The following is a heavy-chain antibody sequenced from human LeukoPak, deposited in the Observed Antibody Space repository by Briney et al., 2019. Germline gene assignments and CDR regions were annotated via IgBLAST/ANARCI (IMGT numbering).Heavy chain of an antibody. Sequence: SETLSLTCTVSGYSISTDYYWGWIRQPPGKGLEWIGTIYHSGSTYYNPSLKSRVTISVDTSKNQFSLKVSSVTAADTAVYYCARYDVWGTYRAFDYWGQGTLVTVSS. V-gene: IGHV4-38-2*02. CDR3: ARYDVWGTYRAFDY. J-gene: IGHJ4*02. CDR1: GYSISTDYY. D-gene: IGHD3-16*02. CDR2: IYHSGST.